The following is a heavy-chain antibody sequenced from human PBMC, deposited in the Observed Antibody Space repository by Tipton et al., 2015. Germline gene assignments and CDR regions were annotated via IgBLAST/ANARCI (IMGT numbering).Heavy chain of an antibody. CDR3: ARSGGYGWDH. J-gene: IGHJ4*02. Sequence: GSLRLSCAASGFTFSSYSMNWVRQSPGKGLEWVSSISSSNTYINYADSVKGRFTISRDNANNSLYLQMNSLRVEDTAVYYCARSGGYGWDHWGQGALVTVSS. CDR2: ISSSNTYI. CDR1: GFTFSSYS. V-gene: IGHV3-21*01. D-gene: IGHD5-12*01.